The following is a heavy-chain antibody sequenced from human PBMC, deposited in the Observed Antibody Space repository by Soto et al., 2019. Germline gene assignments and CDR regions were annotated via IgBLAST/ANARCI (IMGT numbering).Heavy chain of an antibody. CDR2: IWYDGKKK. J-gene: IGHJ4*02. V-gene: IGHV3-33*01. Sequence: PGGSLRLSCAASGFTFRNYGMHWVRQAPGKGLEWVAVIWYDGKKKYYVDSVKGRFTISRDNSKNTLYLQMDSLRVEDTAVYYCARGNYDSSGFLDYWGQGALVTVS. CDR1: GFTFRNYG. D-gene: IGHD3-22*01. CDR3: ARGNYDSSGFLDY.